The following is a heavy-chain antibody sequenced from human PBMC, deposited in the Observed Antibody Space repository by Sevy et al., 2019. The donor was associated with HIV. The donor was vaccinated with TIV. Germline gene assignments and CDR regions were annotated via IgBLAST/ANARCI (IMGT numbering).Heavy chain of an antibody. CDR3: AKQISYQGYFDY. Sequence: GGSLRLSCAASGFTFSSYGMHWVRQAPGKGLEWVALIWFNGSNKYYAHSVKGRFTISRDNSKNTLYLQMNSLRAEDTAVYYCAKQISYQGYFDYWGQGTLVTVSS. V-gene: IGHV3-33*06. CDR1: GFTFSSYG. J-gene: IGHJ4*02. D-gene: IGHD3-16*02. CDR2: IWFNGSNK.